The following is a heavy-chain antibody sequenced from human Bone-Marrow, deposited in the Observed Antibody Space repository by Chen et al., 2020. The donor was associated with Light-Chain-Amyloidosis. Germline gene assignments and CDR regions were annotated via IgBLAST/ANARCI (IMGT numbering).Heavy chain of an antibody. CDR1: GFTFSTDD. CDR2: ISDDGSSK. V-gene: IGHV3-30*03. J-gene: IGHJ4*02. D-gene: IGHD6-19*01. CDR3: ARTDTSNSGWYEGFDY. Sequence: QVQLVEFGGGVVQPGRSLRLSCAASGFTFSTDDMNWVRQAPGKGLEWVAFISDDGSSKYYGDSVKGRFTISRDNSKNTLYLQMNSLRVEDTAVYYCARTDTSNSGWYEGFDYWGQGTLVTVSS.